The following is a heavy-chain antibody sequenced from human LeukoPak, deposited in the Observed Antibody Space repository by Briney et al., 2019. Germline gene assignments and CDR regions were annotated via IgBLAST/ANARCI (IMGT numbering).Heavy chain of an antibody. Sequence: GASVKVSCKASGGTFSSYAISWVRQAPGQGLEWMGRIIPIFGTANYAQKFQGRVTITTDKSTSTAYMELSSLRSEDTAVYYCASSLGEHCSSTSCYGGYVDYWGQGTLVTVSS. J-gene: IGHJ4*02. CDR2: IIPIFGTA. V-gene: IGHV1-69*05. D-gene: IGHD2-2*01. CDR1: GGTFSSYA. CDR3: ASSLGEHCSSTSCYGGYVDY.